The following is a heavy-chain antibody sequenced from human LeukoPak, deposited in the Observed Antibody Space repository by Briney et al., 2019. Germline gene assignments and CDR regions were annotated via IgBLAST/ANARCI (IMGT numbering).Heavy chain of an antibody. J-gene: IGHJ4*02. CDR3: AKDFTVVVTAIVDY. Sequence: GGSLRLSCAASVFTFSIYSMSGVRQPPGKGLEGVSAISDSGCSTYYADSTKGRFTISRDNPKNTLYLQMNSLRAEDTAVYYCAKDFTVVVTAIVDYWGQGTLVPVSS. CDR1: VFTFSIYS. D-gene: IGHD2-21*02. V-gene: IGHV3-23*01. CDR2: ISDSGCST.